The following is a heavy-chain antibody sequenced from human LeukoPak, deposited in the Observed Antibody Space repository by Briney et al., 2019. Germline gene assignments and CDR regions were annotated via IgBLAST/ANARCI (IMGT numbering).Heavy chain of an antibody. CDR3: AREGSRQLWSREFDP. CDR1: GYTFTDYG. J-gene: IGHJ5*02. CDR2: ISAYNGNT. V-gene: IGHV1-18*01. Sequence: ASVTVSCKASGYTFTDYGISWVRQAPGQGLEWMGWISAYNGNTNYAQKVKGRVTMTTDTSTSTAYMELRGLRSDDTAVYYCAREGSRQLWSREFDPRGQGTLVTVSS. D-gene: IGHD5-18*01.